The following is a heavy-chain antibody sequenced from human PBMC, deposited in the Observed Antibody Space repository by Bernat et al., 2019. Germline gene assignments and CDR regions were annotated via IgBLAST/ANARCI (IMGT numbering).Heavy chain of an antibody. CDR1: GFSLSNARMG. J-gene: IGHJ3*02. CDR2: IFSNDEK. Sequence: QVTLKESGPVLVKPTETLTLTCTVSGFSLSNARMGVSWIRQPPGKALEWLAHIFSNDEKSYSTSLKSRLTISKDTSKSQVVLTMTNMDPVDTAAYYCARHYYYDSSGYYDAFDIWGQGTMVTVSS. V-gene: IGHV2-26*01. CDR3: ARHYYYDSSGYYDAFDI. D-gene: IGHD3-22*01.